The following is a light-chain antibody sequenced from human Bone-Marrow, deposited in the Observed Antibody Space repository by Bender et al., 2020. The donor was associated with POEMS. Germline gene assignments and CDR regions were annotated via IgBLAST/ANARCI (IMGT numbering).Light chain of an antibody. J-gene: IGLJ3*02. CDR3: VAWGASLSGWV. V-gene: IGLV1-44*01. Sequence: QSVLTQPPSASGTPGQRVTISCSGSGSNIGGYPVNWYQQLPGTAPRLLIYTNNERPSGVPDRFSGSKYRTSASLAITGLQSDDEAIYFCVAWGASLSGWVFGGGTKLTVL. CDR2: TNN. CDR1: GSNIGGYP.